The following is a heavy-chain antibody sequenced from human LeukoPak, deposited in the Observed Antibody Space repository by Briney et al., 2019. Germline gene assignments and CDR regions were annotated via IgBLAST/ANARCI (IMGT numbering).Heavy chain of an antibody. V-gene: IGHV4-34*01. D-gene: IGHD3-10*01. CDR3: ARGPDYYGSGSYYKRKGYFDY. J-gene: IGHJ4*02. CDR1: GGSFSGYY. Sequence: SETLSLTCAVYGGSFSGYYWSWIRQPPGKGLEWIGEINHSGSTNYNLSLKSRVTISVDTSKNQFSLKLSSVTAADTAVYYCARGPDYYGSGSYYKRKGYFDYWGQGTLVTVSS. CDR2: INHSGST.